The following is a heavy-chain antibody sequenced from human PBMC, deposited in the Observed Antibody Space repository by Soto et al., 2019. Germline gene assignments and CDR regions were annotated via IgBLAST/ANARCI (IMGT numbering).Heavy chain of an antibody. Sequence: PSETLSLTCAVYGGSLSSFFWNWIRQSPGKGLAWVGCIYDTGNTKYNPSLRSRLTLSLDMSKNQVFLRLTSVPAADTAVYYCARRQLWSREFDYWGPGALVTVSS. J-gene: IGHJ4*02. CDR1: GGSLSSFF. CDR3: ARRQLWSREFDY. V-gene: IGHV4-59*01. D-gene: IGHD3-10*01. CDR2: IYDTGNT.